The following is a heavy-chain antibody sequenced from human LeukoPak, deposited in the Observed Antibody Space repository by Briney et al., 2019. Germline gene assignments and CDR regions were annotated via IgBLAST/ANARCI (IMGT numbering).Heavy chain of an antibody. CDR3: AKGGLHGTNYFDC. V-gene: IGHV3-30*02. D-gene: IGHD3-10*01. J-gene: IGHJ4*02. Sequence: GGSLRLSCAASGITFSDYAMHWVRQAPGKGLEWLAYIRYDGINKYYAESVKGRFAISRDNSKNTLSLQMNSLTDEDTAVYYCAKGGLHGTNYFDCWGQGTLVTVSS. CDR1: GITFSDYA. CDR2: IRYDGINK.